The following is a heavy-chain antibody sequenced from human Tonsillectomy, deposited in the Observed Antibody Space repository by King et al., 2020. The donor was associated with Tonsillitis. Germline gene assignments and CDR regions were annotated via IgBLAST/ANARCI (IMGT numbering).Heavy chain of an antibody. CDR2: ISSSSSTI. J-gene: IGHJ3*02. D-gene: IGHD3-22*01. CDR1: GFSFSSYS. Sequence: VQLLEAGGGLVQPGGSLRLSCAASGFSFSSYSMNWVRQAPGKGLDWVSCISSSSSTISYADSVKVRFTSSMDNAKNSLYLPMNSLGAEDTAVYYCASSRYYDSSGRPDAFDIWGQGTMVTVSS. CDR3: ASSRYYDSSGRPDAFDI. V-gene: IGHV3-48*01.